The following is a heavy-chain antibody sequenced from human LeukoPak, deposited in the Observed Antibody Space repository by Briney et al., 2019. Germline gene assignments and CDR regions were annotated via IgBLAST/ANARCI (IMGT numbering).Heavy chain of an antibody. V-gene: IGHV4-59*08. CDR2: IYNNGNN. CDR3: ARYSWSASTPGSWFDP. Sequence: SETLSLTCTVSGGSVSSYFWGWIRQPPGKGLEWIGYIYNNGNNNYNPSLKSRISISVDTSKNQISLKLSSVTAADTALYYCARYSWSASTPGSWFDPWGQGTLVTVSS. J-gene: IGHJ5*02. CDR1: GGSVSSYF. D-gene: IGHD2-15*01.